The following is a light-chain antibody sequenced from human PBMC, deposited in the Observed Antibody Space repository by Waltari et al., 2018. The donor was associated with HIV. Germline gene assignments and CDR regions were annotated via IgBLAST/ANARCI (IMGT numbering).Light chain of an antibody. J-gene: IGLJ3*02. Sequence: QSALTQPASVSGSPGQSIAISCTGTRSEVGAYNYVSWYQQHPGKAPKLMIFDVSNRPSGVSDRFSGSKSGNTASLTISGLQPEDEADYYCCSYTTSATRVFGGGTKLTVL. CDR3: CSYTTSATRV. CDR1: RSEVGAYNY. CDR2: DVS. V-gene: IGLV2-14*03.